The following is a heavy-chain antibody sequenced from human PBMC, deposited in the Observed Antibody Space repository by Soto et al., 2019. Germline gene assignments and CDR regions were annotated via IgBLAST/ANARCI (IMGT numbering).Heavy chain of an antibody. V-gene: IGHV3-23*01. CDR1: GFTFSSYA. CDR2: ISVCGGNT. J-gene: IGHJ4*02. Sequence: EVQLLESGGGLVQPGGSLRLSCAASGFTFSSYAMNWVRQAPGKGLEWVSGISVCGGNTYYADSVKGRFTISRDNSQNTLYLQMNSLRAEDTAVYFCAKRAGGSSGHFDYWGQGNLVTVSS. D-gene: IGHD6-19*01. CDR3: AKRAGGSSGHFDY.